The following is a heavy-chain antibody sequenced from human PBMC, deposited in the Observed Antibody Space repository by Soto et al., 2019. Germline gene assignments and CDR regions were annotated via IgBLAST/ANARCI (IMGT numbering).Heavy chain of an antibody. V-gene: IGHV3-21*01. CDR1: GFTFSSYS. CDR2: ISSSSSYI. CDR3: ARGRDIGLMVYAYYYGMDV. J-gene: IGHJ6*02. D-gene: IGHD2-8*01. Sequence: EVQLVESGGGLVKPGGSLRLSCAASGFTFSSYSMNWVRQAPGKGLEWVSSISSSSSYIYYADSVKGRFTISRDNAKNSLYLQRNSLRAEDTAVYYCARGRDIGLMVYAYYYGMDVWGQGTTVTVSS.